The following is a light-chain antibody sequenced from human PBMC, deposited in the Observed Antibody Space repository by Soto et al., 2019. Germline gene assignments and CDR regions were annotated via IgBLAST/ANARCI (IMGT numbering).Light chain of an antibody. CDR3: QTWGNGVVI. J-gene: IGLJ2*01. CDR1: SGHSTNA. V-gene: IGLV4-69*01. CDR2: INKDGSH. Sequence: QPVLTQSPSASDSLGASVKLTCTLSSGHSTNAIAWHQQQPEKGPRYLMNINKDGSHSKGDGIPDRFSGSSSGAERYLTISSLQSEDEADYYCQTWGNGVVIFGGGTRLTVL.